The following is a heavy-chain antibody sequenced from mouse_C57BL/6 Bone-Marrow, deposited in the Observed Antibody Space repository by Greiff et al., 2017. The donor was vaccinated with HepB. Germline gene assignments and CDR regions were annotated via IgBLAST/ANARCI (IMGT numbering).Heavy chain of an antibody. CDR1: GYAFTNYL. CDR3: AKSRWLLPFDY. CDR2: INPGSGGT. D-gene: IGHD2-3*01. J-gene: IGHJ2*01. Sequence: VQLKESGAELVRPGTSVKVSCKASGYAFTNYLIEWVKQRPGQGLEWIGVINPGSGGTNYNEKFKGKATLTADKSSSTAYMQLSSLTSEDSAVYFCAKSRWLLPFDYWGQGTTLTVSS. V-gene: IGHV1-54*01.